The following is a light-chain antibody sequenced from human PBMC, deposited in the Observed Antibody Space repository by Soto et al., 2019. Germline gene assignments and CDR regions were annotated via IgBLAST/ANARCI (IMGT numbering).Light chain of an antibody. J-gene: IGLJ2*01. CDR3: QTWGSGTVV. Sequence: QSVLTQSPSASASLGASVKLTCTLSSGHSSYAIAWHQQQPEKGPRYLMKLNSDGSHSKGDGFPDRFSGSSSGAERYLTISILQSEDEADYFCQTWGSGTVVFGGGTKLPVL. CDR1: SGHSSYA. V-gene: IGLV4-69*01. CDR2: LNSDGSH.